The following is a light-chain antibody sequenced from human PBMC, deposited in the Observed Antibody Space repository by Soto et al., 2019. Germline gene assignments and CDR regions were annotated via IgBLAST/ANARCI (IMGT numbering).Light chain of an antibody. V-gene: IGKV3-15*01. CDR3: ERYNNWLWT. J-gene: IGKJ1*01. Sequence: EIVMTQSPATLSVSPGERATLSCRASQSVNRNLVWYQQKPGHAPRLLIYGASTRATGIPGRFSGSGCGTEFTLTMSRVQSEDFAVYYCERYNNWLWTFGQGTKAEIK. CDR2: GAS. CDR1: QSVNRN.